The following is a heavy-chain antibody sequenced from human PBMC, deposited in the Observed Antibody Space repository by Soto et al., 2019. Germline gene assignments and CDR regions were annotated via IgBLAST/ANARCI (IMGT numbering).Heavy chain of an antibody. CDR3: ATHDWNDENY. CDR1: GYSFTTYW. J-gene: IGHJ4*02. D-gene: IGHD1-1*01. Sequence: PGESLKISCQGSGYSFTTYWIGWVRQMPGKGLEWMATIHPGDSNTNYNPSFRGQVTISADRSISTAYLQWSSLRASDTAIYYCATHDWNDENYRGQGTLVTVS. V-gene: IGHV5-51*01. CDR2: IHPGDSNT.